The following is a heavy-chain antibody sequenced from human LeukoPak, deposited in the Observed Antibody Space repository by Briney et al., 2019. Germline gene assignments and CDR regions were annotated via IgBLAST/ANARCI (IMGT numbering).Heavy chain of an antibody. J-gene: IGHJ2*01. D-gene: IGHD3-22*01. CDR2: INQDGSEI. V-gene: IGHV3-7*01. Sequence: GGSLRPSCAASGFTFSNYWMRWVRQAPGKGLEWLANINQDGSEIYYVDSVKGRFTISRDNGKNSLYLQINSLRADDTAVYYCARDQGSMIVVRSTYWFFDLWGRGTLVTVSS. CDR1: GFTFSNYW. CDR3: ARDQGSMIVVRSTYWFFDL.